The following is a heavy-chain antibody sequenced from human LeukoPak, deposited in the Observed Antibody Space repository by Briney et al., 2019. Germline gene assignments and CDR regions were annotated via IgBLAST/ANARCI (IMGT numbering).Heavy chain of an antibody. D-gene: IGHD3-10*01. Sequence: ASVKDSCKATGYTFTSYGISWVRQAPGQGLEWMGWISAYNGNTNYAQKLQGRVAMTTDTSTSTAYMEMRSLRSEDTAVYYCARVGRFGRDGNGLLFGELSNAPHWFDPCGEGTLVTVSS. CDR2: ISAYNGNT. CDR3: ARVGRFGRDGNGLLFGELSNAPHWFDP. J-gene: IGHJ5*02. V-gene: IGHV1-18*01. CDR1: GYTFTSYG.